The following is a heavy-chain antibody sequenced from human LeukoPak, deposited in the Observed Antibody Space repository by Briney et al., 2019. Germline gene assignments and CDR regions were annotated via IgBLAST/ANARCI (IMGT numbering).Heavy chain of an antibody. CDR1: GGSFSGYY. CDR3: ARSGWLQKGYYYYYMDV. Sequence: SETLSLTCAVYGGSFSGYYWSWIRQPPGKGLEWIGEINHSGSTNYNPSLKSRVTISVDTSKNQFSLKLSSVTAADTAVYYCARSGWLQKGYYYYYMDVWGKGTTVTISS. D-gene: IGHD5-24*01. J-gene: IGHJ6*03. CDR2: INHSGST. V-gene: IGHV4-34*01.